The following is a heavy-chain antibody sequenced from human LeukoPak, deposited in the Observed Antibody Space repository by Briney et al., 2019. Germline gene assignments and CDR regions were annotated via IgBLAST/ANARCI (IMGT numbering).Heavy chain of an antibody. CDR2: IIPILGIA. CDR3: ARETTTVTTHTDY. D-gene: IGHD4-17*01. J-gene: IGHJ4*02. V-gene: IGHV1-69*04. CDR1: GYTFTSYA. Sequence: GASVKVSCKSSGYTFTSYAISWVRQAPGQGLEWMGRIIPILGIANYAQKFQGRVTITADKSTSTAYMELSSLRSEDTAVYYCARETTTVTTHTDYWGQGTLVTVSS.